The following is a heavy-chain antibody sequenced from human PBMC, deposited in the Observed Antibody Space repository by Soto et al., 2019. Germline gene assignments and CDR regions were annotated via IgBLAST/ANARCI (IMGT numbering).Heavy chain of an antibody. Sequence: LSETLSLPCTVSVGPITREDDYWRSIRQPPGKGLEWIGYIYYSGSTYYNPSLKSRVTISVDTSKNQFSLKLSSVTAADTAVYYCARDHSSSSGYYDGMDVWGQGITVTVSS. J-gene: IGHJ6*02. D-gene: IGHD6-6*01. CDR1: VGPITREDDY. CDR3: ARDHSSSSGYYDGMDV. CDR2: IYYSGST. V-gene: IGHV4-30-4*02.